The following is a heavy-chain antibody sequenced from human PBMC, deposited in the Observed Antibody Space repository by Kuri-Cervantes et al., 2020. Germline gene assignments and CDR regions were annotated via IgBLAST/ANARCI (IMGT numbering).Heavy chain of an antibody. V-gene: IGHV1-18*01. CDR2: ISAYNGNT. CDR1: GYTFTSYG. CDR3: ARGGLGFGGEGWFDP. D-gene: IGHD3-16*01. J-gene: IGHJ5*02. Sequence: ASVKVSCKASGYTFTSYGISWVRQAPGQGLEWMGWISAYNGNTNYAQKFQGRVTMTRNTSISTAYMELSSLRSEDTAVYYCARGGLGFGGEGWFDPWGQGTLVTVSS.